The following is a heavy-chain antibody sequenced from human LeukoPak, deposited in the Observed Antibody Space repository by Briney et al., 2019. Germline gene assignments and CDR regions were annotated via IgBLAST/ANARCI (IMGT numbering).Heavy chain of an antibody. CDR3: AKGDRGGWLDFDS. CDR1: GGSISSSSYY. Sequence: SETLSLTCTVSGGSISSSSYYWGWIRQPPGKGLEWIASIHYSGSTYYNPSLKSRVTISVDTSKNQFSLKLSSVTAADTAIYYCAKGDRGGWLDFDSWGQGTLATVSS. V-gene: IGHV4-39*01. D-gene: IGHD3-22*01. CDR2: IHYSGST. J-gene: IGHJ4*02.